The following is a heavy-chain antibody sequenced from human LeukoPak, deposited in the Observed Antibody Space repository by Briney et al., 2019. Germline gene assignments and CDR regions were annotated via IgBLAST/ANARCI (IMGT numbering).Heavy chain of an antibody. CDR3: ARGGVAVAVDY. J-gene: IGHJ4*02. CDR1: GGSFSGYY. Sequence: SETLSLTCAVYGGSFSGYYWSWIRQPPGKGLEWIGEINHSGSTNYNPSLKSRVTISVDASKNQFSLKLSSVTAADTAVYYCARGGVAVAVDYWGQGTLVTVSS. CDR2: INHSGST. V-gene: IGHV4-34*01. D-gene: IGHD6-19*01.